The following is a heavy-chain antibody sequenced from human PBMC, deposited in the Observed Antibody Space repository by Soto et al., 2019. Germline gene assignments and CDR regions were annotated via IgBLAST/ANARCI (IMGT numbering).Heavy chain of an antibody. CDR1: GFTFNSYE. CDR3: ARGSRGYNYASAPFFDY. CDR2: ISRNAETI. Sequence: EVQLVDSGGGLVQPGVSLRLSCVASGFTFNSYEMNWVRQAPGKGLEWVSYISRNAETIHYADSVKGRFSISRDNAKTSLYLQMNSLRAEDTAVYFCARGSRGYNYASAPFFDYWGQGNRVIVSS. V-gene: IGHV3-48*03. J-gene: IGHJ4*01. D-gene: IGHD5-18*01.